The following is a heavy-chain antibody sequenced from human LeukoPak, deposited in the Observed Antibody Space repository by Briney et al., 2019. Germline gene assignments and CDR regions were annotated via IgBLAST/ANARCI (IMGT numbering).Heavy chain of an antibody. CDR3: ARDLLIYDSSGYYSAGDY. D-gene: IGHD3-22*01. J-gene: IGHJ4*02. CDR2: ISASGGST. Sequence: GGSLRLSCAASGFTFSSSAMSWVRQVPGKGLEWVSGISASGGSTSYADSVRGRFTISRDNSKNTLYLQMNSLRAEDTAVYYCARDLLIYDSSGYYSAGDYWGQGTLVTVSS. CDR1: GFTFSSSA. V-gene: IGHV3-23*01.